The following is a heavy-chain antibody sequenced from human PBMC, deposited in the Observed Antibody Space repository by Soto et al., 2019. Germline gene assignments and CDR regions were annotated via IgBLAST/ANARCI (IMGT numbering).Heavy chain of an antibody. Sequence: QVQLVQSGAEVKKPGASVKVSCKASGYTFTSYGLSWVRQAPGQGPEWMGWISAYNGNTDYAQKVQGRVTMTTHTSTSTVYMDLRSLRSDDTAVYYCARVRAELGYCSGPSCLPYYYGMGVWGQGTTVTVSS. J-gene: IGHJ6*02. CDR2: ISAYNGNT. CDR3: ARVRAELGYCSGPSCLPYYYGMGV. V-gene: IGHV1-18*01. D-gene: IGHD2-15*01. CDR1: GYTFTSYG.